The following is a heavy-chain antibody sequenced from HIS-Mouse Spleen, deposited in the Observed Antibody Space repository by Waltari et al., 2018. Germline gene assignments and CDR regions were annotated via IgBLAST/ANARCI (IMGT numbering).Heavy chain of an antibody. CDR1: GSTFITYR. CDR3: ARGENWNYVY. V-gene: IGHV3-21*01. D-gene: IGHD1-7*01. CDR2: ISSSSSYI. Sequence: EVQLVESGGGLVKPGGSLRLSCAASGSTFITYRMHWVRQVQGKGLEWVSSISSSSSYIYYADSVKGRFTISRDNAKNSLYLQMNSLRAEDTAVYYCARGENWNYVYWGQGTLVTVSS. J-gene: IGHJ4*02.